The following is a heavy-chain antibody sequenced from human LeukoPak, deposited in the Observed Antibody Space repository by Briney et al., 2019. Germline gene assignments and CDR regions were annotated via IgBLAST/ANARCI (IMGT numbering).Heavy chain of an antibody. Sequence: GGSLRLSCAASGFTFSSYAMSWVRQAPGKGLEWVSAISGGGDSTYYADSVKGRFTISRDNSKNTLYLQMNSPRAEDTAMYYCAKECPSSSLLTIQHWGQGTLVTVSS. CDR1: GFTFSSYA. V-gene: IGHV3-23*01. D-gene: IGHD2-2*01. CDR3: AKECPSSSLLTIQH. J-gene: IGHJ1*01. CDR2: ISGGGDST.